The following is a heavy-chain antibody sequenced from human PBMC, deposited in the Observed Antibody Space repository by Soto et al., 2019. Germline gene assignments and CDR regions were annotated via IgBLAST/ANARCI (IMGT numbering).Heavy chain of an antibody. D-gene: IGHD2-15*01. J-gene: IGHJ4*02. CDR2: IIPILGIA. CDR1: GGTFSSYT. V-gene: IGHV1-69*02. Sequence: SVKVSCKASGGTFSSYTISWVRQAPEQGLEWMGRIIPILGIANYAQKFQGRVTITADKSTSTAYMELSGLRSEDTAVYYCARVPGYCSGGSCYYDYWGQGTLVTVSS. CDR3: ARVPGYCSGGSCYYDY.